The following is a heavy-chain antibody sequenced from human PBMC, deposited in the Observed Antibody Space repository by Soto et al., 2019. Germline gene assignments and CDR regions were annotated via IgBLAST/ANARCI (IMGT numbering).Heavy chain of an antibody. D-gene: IGHD2-8*01. Sequence: QVQLVQSEAEVKKPGASVKVSCKPYGYKFIDYGLSWVRQAPGQGLEWVGWISADNGNTDYAQKLQGRVTMTTDTSTRTAYMELRSLRFDDTAVYYCARTKYGVDTFDYWGQGTLVTVSS. CDR1: GYKFIDYG. CDR3: ARTKYGVDTFDY. V-gene: IGHV1-18*01. CDR2: ISADNGNT. J-gene: IGHJ4*02.